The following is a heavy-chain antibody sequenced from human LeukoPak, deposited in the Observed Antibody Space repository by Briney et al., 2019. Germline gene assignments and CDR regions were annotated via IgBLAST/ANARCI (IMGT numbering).Heavy chain of an antibody. Sequence: PGGSLRLSCAASGFTFSSYAMHWVRQAPGKGLEWVAVIWYDGSNKYYADSVKGRFTISRDNSKNTLYLQMNSLRAEDTAVYYCARDGVAVAGTYNWFDPWGQGTLVTVSS. D-gene: IGHD6-19*01. CDR2: IWYDGSNK. J-gene: IGHJ5*02. V-gene: IGHV3-33*08. CDR1: GFTFSSYA. CDR3: ARDGVAVAGTYNWFDP.